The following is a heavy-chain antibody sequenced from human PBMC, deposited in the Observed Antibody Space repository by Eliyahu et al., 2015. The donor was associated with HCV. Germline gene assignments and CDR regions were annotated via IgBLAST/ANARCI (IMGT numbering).Heavy chain of an antibody. Sequence: QLQLQESGPGLVKPSETLSLTCTVSGGSISSSSYYWGWIRPPPGKGLXWIGSIYYSGSTYYNPSLKSRVTISVDTSKNQFSLKLSSVTAADTAVYYCARVXYGDYGLAYYYYGMDVWGQGTTVTVSS. J-gene: IGHJ6*02. D-gene: IGHD4-17*01. V-gene: IGHV4-39*01. CDR1: GGSISSSSYY. CDR3: ARVXYGDYGLAYYYYGMDV. CDR2: IYYSGST.